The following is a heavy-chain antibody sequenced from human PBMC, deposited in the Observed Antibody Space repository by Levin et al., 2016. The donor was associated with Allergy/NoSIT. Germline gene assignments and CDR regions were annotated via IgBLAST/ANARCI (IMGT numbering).Heavy chain of an antibody. CDR2: ISSSSSYT. Sequence: GESLKISCAASGFTFSDYYMSWIRQAPGKGLEWVSYISSSSSYTNYADSVKGRFTISRDNAKNSLYLQMNSLRAEDTAVYYCARDQPLQIVGAVTRYGMDVWGQGTTVTVSS. V-gene: IGHV3-11*05. CDR1: GFTFSDYY. D-gene: IGHD1-26*01. CDR3: ARDQPLQIVGAVTRYGMDV. J-gene: IGHJ6*02.